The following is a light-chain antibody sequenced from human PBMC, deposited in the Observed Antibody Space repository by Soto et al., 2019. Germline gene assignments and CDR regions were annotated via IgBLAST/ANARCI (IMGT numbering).Light chain of an antibody. CDR1: SNDVGAYNL. CDR3: SSYAGSGEV. V-gene: IGLV2-23*02. J-gene: IGLJ1*01. Sequence: QSALTQPASVSRSPGQSITISRSGTSNDVGAYNLVSWYQQYPGKAPELMIYEVATRPSGVSNRFSASKSGNTASLTISGLQAEDEAEYYCSSYAGSGEVFGTG. CDR2: EVA.